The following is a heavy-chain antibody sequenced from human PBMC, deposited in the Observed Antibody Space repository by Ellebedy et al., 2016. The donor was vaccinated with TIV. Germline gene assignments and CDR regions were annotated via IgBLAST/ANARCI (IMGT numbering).Heavy chain of an antibody. D-gene: IGHD2-2*01. CDR1: RYTFTSYY. Sequence: ASVKVSXKASRYTFTSYYMHWVRQAPGQGLEWMGIINPSGGSTSYAQKFQGRVTMTRDTSTSTVYMELSSLRSEDTAVYYCARENIVVVGYYYYGMDVWGQGTTVTVSS. CDR3: ARENIVVVGYYYYGMDV. V-gene: IGHV1-46*01. J-gene: IGHJ6*02. CDR2: INPSGGST.